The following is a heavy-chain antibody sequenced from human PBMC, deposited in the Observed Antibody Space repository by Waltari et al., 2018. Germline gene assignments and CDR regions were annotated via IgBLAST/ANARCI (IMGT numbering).Heavy chain of an antibody. J-gene: IGHJ5*02. D-gene: IGHD1-26*01. V-gene: IGHV4-39*01. CDR3: ARTYSGDYEFWFDP. CDR2: IYYSGNT. CDR1: GGSISSTNYN. Sequence: QLQLQESGPGLVKSSETLSLTSDVSGGSISSTNYNWGCLRQTPGKWLEWIASIYYSGNTYYNPSLKSRLTISVDTSKNQFSLRLSSVTAADTAVYYCARTYSGDYEFWFDPWGQGTLVTVSS.